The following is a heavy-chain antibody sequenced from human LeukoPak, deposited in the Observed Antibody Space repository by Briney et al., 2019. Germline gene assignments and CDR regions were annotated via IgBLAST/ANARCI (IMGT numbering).Heavy chain of an antibody. CDR1: GFTFDDYA. D-gene: IGHD3-22*01. CDR2: ISWDGGST. CDR3: AKATLGDDSSGYYYAH. Sequence: QPGGSLRLSCAASGFTFDDYAMHWVRQAPGKGLEWVSLISWDGGSTYYADSVKGRFTISRDNSKNSLYLQMNSLRAEDTALYYCAKATLGDDSSGYYYAHWGQGTLVTVSS. J-gene: IGHJ4*02. V-gene: IGHV3-43D*03.